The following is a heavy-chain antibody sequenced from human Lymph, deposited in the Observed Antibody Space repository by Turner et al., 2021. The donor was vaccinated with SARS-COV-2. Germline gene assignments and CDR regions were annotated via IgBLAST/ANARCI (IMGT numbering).Heavy chain of an antibody. Sequence: QVQLVQSGAEVRNPGASVKVSCKASGYTVTGYYMHWVRQAPGQGLEWMGWINPNSGGTYYAQKFQGRVTMTRDTSISTAYMELSRLRSDDTAVYYCARDSSSGWQFDYWGQGTLVTVSS. CDR3: ARDSSSGWQFDY. CDR1: GYTVTGYY. V-gene: IGHV1-2*02. CDR2: INPNSGGT. J-gene: IGHJ4*02. D-gene: IGHD6-19*01.